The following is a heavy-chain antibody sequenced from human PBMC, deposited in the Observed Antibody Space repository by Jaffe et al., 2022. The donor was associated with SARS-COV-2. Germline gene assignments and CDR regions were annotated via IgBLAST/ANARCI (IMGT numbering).Heavy chain of an antibody. D-gene: IGHD6-6*01. J-gene: IGHJ3*02. CDR3: ARDGRARPSLVDAFDI. V-gene: IGHV3-33*01. CDR1: GFTFSSYG. CDR2: IWYDGSNK. Sequence: QVQLVESGGGVVQPGRSLRLSCAASGFTFSSYGMHWVRQAPGKGLEWVAVIWYDGSNKYYADSVKGRFTISRDNSKNTLYLQMNSLRAEDTAVYYCARDGRARPSLVDAFDIWGQGTMVTVSS.